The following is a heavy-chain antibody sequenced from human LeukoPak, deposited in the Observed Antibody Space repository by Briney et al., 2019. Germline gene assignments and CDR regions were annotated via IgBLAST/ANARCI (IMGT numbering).Heavy chain of an antibody. CDR3: AKDMKPRWGYYGMDV. D-gene: IGHD5-24*01. CDR2: ISWDGGST. Sequence: PGGSLRLSCAASGFTFDDYTMHWVRQAPGKGLEWVSLISWDGGSTYYADSVKGRFTIPRDNSKNSLYLQMNSLRTEDTALYYCAKDMKPRWGYYGMDVWGQGTTVTVSS. J-gene: IGHJ6*02. CDR1: GFTFDDYT. V-gene: IGHV3-43*01.